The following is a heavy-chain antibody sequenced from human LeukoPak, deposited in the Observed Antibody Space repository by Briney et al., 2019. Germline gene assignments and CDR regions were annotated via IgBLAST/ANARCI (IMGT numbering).Heavy chain of an antibody. V-gene: IGHV4-4*02. CDR3: ARRGSSWTHDNAFDI. D-gene: IGHD6-13*01. CDR2: IYHSGST. J-gene: IGHJ3*02. CDR1: GGSISSSNW. Sequence: PSETLSLTCAVSGGSISSSNWWSWVRQPPGKGLEWIGEIYHSGSTNYNPSLKSRVTISVDKSKNQFSLKLSSVTAADTAVYYCARRGSSWTHDNAFDIWGQGTMVTVSS.